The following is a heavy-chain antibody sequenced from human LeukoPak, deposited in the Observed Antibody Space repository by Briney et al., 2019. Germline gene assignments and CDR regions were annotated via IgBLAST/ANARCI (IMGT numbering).Heavy chain of an antibody. V-gene: IGHV3-15*01. Sequence: PGGSLRLSCAASGFTFSNAWMSWVRQAPGKGLEWVGRIKSKTDGGTTDYAAPVKGRFTISRDDSKNTLYLQMNSLKTEDTAVYYCTPEGYSGSYNDAFDIWGQGTMVTVSS. D-gene: IGHD1-26*01. J-gene: IGHJ3*02. CDR1: GFTFSNAW. CDR3: TPEGYSGSYNDAFDI. CDR2: IKSKTDGGTT.